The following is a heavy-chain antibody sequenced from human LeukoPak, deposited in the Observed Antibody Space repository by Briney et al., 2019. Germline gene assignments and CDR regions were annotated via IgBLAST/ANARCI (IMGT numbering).Heavy chain of an antibody. D-gene: IGHD3-22*01. CDR2: ISWNSGTI. V-gene: IGHV3-9*01. CDR1: GFSFSDYT. Sequence: GGSLRLSCAASGFSFSDYTMNWVRLAPGKGLEWVSGISWNSGTIDYADSVEGRFTVSRDNAKNSLYLQMNGLRAEDTALYYCAKDYDTNAFDIWGQGTMVTVSS. J-gene: IGHJ3*02. CDR3: AKDYDTNAFDI.